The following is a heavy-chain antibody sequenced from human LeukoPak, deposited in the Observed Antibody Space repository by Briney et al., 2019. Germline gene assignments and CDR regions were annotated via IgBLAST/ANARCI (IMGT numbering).Heavy chain of an antibody. CDR3: ASPPRGYDILTGQWDY. V-gene: IGHV4-39*01. J-gene: IGHJ4*02. Sequence: PETLSLTCTVSGGSISSSSYYWGWIRQPPGKGLEWIGSIYYSGSTYYNPSLKSRVTISVDASKNQFSLKLSSVTAADTAVYYCASPPRGYDILTGQWDYWGQGTLVTVSS. D-gene: IGHD3-9*01. CDR1: GGSISSSSYY. CDR2: IYYSGST.